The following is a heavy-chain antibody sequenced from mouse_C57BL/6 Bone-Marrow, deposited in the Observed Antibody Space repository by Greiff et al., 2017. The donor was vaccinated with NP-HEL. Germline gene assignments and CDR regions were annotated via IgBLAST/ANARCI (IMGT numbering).Heavy chain of an antibody. CDR3: ARGLFTTVRGYYFDY. Sequence: EVKLEESGPGLAKPSQTLSLTCSVTGYSITSDYWNWIRKFPGNKLEYMGYISYSGSTYYNPSLKSRISITRDTSKNQYYLQLNSVTTEDTATYYCARGLFTTVRGYYFDYWGQGTTLTVSS. J-gene: IGHJ2*01. D-gene: IGHD1-1*01. CDR2: ISYSGST. CDR1: GYSITSDY. V-gene: IGHV3-8*01.